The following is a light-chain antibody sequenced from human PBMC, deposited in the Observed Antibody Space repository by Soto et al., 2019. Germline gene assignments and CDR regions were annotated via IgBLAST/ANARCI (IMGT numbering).Light chain of an antibody. Sequence: VFTQSPSTLSLSPGERATLSCRASQSISSYLAWYQQKPGQAPRLLIYDASNRATGIPARFSGSGSGTDFTLTISSLEPEDFAVYYCQQRSNWPPITFGQGTRLEIK. CDR1: QSISSY. CDR3: QQRSNWPPIT. CDR2: DAS. V-gene: IGKV3-11*01. J-gene: IGKJ5*01.